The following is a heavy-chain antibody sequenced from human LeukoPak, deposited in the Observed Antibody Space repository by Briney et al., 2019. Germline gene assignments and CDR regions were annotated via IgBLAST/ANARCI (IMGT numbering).Heavy chain of an antibody. CDR1: GLTFSGDW. CDR2: INGAGTST. CDR3: AREQLVYSNYDQPDY. D-gene: IGHD4-11*01. Sequence: GGSLRLSCAASGLTFSGDWMHWVRQAPGKGLEWVSRINGAGTSTTYADSVKGRFTISRDNSKNTLYLQMNSLRAEDTAVYYCAREQLVYSNYDQPDYWGQGTLVTVSS. V-gene: IGHV3-74*01. J-gene: IGHJ4*02.